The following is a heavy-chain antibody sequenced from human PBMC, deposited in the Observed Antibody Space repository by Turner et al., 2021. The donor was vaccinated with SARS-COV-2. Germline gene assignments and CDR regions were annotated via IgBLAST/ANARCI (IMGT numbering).Heavy chain of an antibody. Sequence: QVQLQESGPGLVRPSETLSLTCPVSGGSISSKSWSWIRQSPGRGLEWIGYFYKIGSIDYNPTLRSRVTISVDTSKNQRSLNLISMTAADTAVYYCARHQGSTSGYDHGMNVWGQGTAVIVSS. CDR1: GGSISSKS. J-gene: IGHJ6*02. CDR3: ARHQGSTSGYDHGMNV. D-gene: IGHD1-1*01. CDR2: FYKIGSI. V-gene: IGHV4-59*08.